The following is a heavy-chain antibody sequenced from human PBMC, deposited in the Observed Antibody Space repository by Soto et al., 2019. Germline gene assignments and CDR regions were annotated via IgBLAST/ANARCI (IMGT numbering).Heavy chain of an antibody. V-gene: IGHV5-51*01. CDR1: RYNFRTFW. Sequence: PGESLTISCQGSRYNFRTFWIGCVRQMPGKGLEWMGIIYPGDSDTRYSPSFQGQVTISADTSITTAYLQWRSLKASDSTIYYCARTYYDLWGGFNLGPVFDYWGQG. CDR2: IYPGDSDT. D-gene: IGHD3-3*01. J-gene: IGHJ4*02. CDR3: ARTYYDLWGGFNLGPVFDY.